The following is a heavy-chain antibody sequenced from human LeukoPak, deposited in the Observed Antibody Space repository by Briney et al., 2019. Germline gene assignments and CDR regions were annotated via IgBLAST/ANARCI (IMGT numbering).Heavy chain of an antibody. CDR3: AREPTLTGSPRYYYGMDV. D-gene: IGHD3-9*01. CDR1: GFTFSSYS. V-gene: IGHV3-48*04. Sequence: GGSLRLSCAASGFTFSSYSMNWVRQVPGKGLEWVSYISSSSSTIYYADSVKGRFTISRDNAKNSLYLQMNSLRAEDTAVYYCAREPTLTGSPRYYYGMDVWGQGTTVTVSS. CDR2: ISSSSSTI. J-gene: IGHJ6*02.